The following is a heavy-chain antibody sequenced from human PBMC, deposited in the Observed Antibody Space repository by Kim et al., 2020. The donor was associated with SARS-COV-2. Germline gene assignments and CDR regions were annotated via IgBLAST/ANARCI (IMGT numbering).Heavy chain of an antibody. D-gene: IGHD3-9*01. J-gene: IGHJ5*02. CDR1: GGSISSSSYY. V-gene: IGHV4-39*01. Sequence: SETLSLTCTVSGGSISSSSYYWGWIRQPPGKGLEWIGSIYYSGSTYYNPSLKSRVTISVDTSKNQFSLKLSSVTAADTAVYYCARQARYFPVRVNWFDPWGQGTLVTVSS. CDR3: ARQARYFPVRVNWFDP. CDR2: IYYSGST.